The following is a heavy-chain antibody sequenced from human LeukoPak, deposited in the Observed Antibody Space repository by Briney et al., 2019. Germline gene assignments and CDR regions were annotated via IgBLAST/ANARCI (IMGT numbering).Heavy chain of an antibody. V-gene: IGHV4-59*01. D-gene: IGHD6-19*01. CDR3: AKDLHRMAVAGTEEDY. J-gene: IGHJ4*02. Sequence: SETLSLTCTVSGGSISSYYWSWIRQPPAKGLEWIGYIYYSESTNYNPSLKSQVTISVDTSNNQFSLKLSSVTAADTDVYYCAKDLHRMAVAGTEEDYWGQGTLVTVSS. CDR2: IYYSEST. CDR1: GGSISSYY.